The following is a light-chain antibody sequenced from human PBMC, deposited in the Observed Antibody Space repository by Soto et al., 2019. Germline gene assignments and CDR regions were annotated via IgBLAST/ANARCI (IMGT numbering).Light chain of an antibody. CDR3: SSHTTNNTWI. CDR1: SSDIGAYIY. J-gene: IGLJ2*01. V-gene: IGLV2-14*01. Sequence: QSALTQPASVSGSPGQSITISCTGTSSDIGAYIYVSWYQQLPDKAPKVLIFEVSNRPSGVSTRFSGSKSANTASLTISGLQPDDEGDYYCSSHTTNNTWIFGGGTKLTVL. CDR2: EVS.